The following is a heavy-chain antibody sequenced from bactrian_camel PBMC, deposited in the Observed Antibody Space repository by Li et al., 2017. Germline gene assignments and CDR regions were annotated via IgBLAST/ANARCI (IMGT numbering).Heavy chain of an antibody. Sequence: HVQLVESGGGSVQAGGSLRLSCTASGFTFIGSYMAWYRRAPGDECELVSSISRDGAAHIADSVKGRFTTFKDNAKNTVYLRMNSLKSEDTALYYCATEEGYGGSWYRLDYWGQGTQVTVS. CDR1: GFTFIGSY. CDR3: ATEEGYGGSWYRLDY. V-gene: IGHV3S55*01. D-gene: IGHD6*01. J-gene: IGHJ4*01. CDR2: ISRDGAA.